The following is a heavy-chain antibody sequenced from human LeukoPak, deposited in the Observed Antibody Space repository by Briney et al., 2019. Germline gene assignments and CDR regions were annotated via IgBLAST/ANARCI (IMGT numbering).Heavy chain of an antibody. D-gene: IGHD3-16*01. CDR2: IWYDGSNK. J-gene: IGHJ4*02. V-gene: IGHV3-33*01. CDR3: ARSGGGFFDY. CDR1: GFTFSSYG. Sequence: GRSLRLSCAASGFTFSSYGMHWVRQAPGKGLEWVAVIWYDGSNKYYADSVKGRFTISRDNAKNTLYLQMNSLRAEDTAVYFCARSGGGFFDYWGQGTLVTVSS.